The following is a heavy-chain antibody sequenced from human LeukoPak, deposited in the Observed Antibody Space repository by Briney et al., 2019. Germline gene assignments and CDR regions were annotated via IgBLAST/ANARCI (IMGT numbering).Heavy chain of an antibody. V-gene: IGHV4-39*07. CDR2: IYYSGST. CDR3: ARYAAGDHAFDY. Sequence: PSETLSLTCTVSGGSISSSNYYWGWIRLPPGKGLEWIGSIYYSGSTYYNPSLKSRVTISVDTSKNQFSLKLSSVTAADTAVYYCARYAAGDHAFDYWGQGTLVTVSS. CDR1: GGSISSSNYY. D-gene: IGHD2-2*01. J-gene: IGHJ4*02.